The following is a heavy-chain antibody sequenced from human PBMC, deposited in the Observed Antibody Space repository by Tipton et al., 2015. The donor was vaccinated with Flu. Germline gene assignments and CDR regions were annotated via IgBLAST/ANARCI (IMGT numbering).Heavy chain of an antibody. V-gene: IGHV4-4*07. CDR3: ARFGSYPRNWFDP. CDR1: GGSMSSYY. D-gene: IGHD1-26*01. Sequence: TLSLTCTVSGGSMSSYYWSWIRQPAGKGLEWIGRIYTSGSAIHNPSLKSRVTMSVDTSKNQFSLKLSSVTAADTAMYYCARFGSYPRNWFDPWGQGTLVTVSS. J-gene: IGHJ5*02. CDR2: IYTSGSA.